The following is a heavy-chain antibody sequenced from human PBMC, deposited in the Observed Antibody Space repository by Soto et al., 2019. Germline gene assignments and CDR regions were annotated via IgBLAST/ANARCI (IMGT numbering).Heavy chain of an antibody. Sequence: ASVKVSCKASGYTFTSYAMHWVRQAPGQRLEWMGWINAGNGNTKYSQKFQGRVTITRDTSASTAYMELRSLRSDDTAVYYCARDPRSGDYFDYWGQGTLVT. V-gene: IGHV1-3*01. D-gene: IGHD4-17*01. J-gene: IGHJ4*02. CDR3: ARDPRSGDYFDY. CDR1: GYTFTSYA. CDR2: INAGNGNT.